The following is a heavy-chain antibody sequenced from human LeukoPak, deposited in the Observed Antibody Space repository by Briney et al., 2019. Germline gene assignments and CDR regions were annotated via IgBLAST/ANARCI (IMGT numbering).Heavy chain of an antibody. V-gene: IGHV3-23*01. D-gene: IGHD1-26*01. CDR3: ATKTGGSYYGSDAFDI. CDR2: ISGSGGST. Sequence: GGSLRLSCAASGITFSSYGMSWVRQAPGKGLEWVSAISGSGGSTYYADSVKGRFTISRDNSKNTLYLQMNSLRAEDTAVYYCATKTGGSYYGSDAFDIWGQGTMVTVSS. J-gene: IGHJ3*02. CDR1: GITFSSYG.